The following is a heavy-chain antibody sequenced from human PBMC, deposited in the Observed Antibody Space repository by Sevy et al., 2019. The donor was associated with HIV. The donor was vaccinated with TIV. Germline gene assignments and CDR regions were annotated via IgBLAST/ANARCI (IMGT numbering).Heavy chain of an antibody. D-gene: IGHD3-22*01. CDR1: GGSFSNDD. CDR3: ARWRGTRVTMMVVVTTGYFVN. CDR2: INHSGST. Sequence: SETSLTCAVYGGSFSNDDWSWIRQPPGKGLEWIGEINHSGSTNYNPSLKSRVTISIDTSKNQFSLKLTSVTAADTAVYYCARWRGTRVTMMVVVTTGYFVNWGQGALVTVSS. V-gene: IGHV4-34*01. J-gene: IGHJ4*02.